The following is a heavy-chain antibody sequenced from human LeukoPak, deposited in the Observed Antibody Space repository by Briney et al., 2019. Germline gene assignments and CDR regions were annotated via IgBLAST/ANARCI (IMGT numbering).Heavy chain of an antibody. Sequence: GGSLRLSCAASGFTFSSYAMSWVRQAPGRGLEWVSGINWNGGSTGYADSVKGRFTISRDNAKNSLYLQMNSLRAENTALYYCARVKTRDYYDSSGYYSKPNDYWGQGTLVTVSS. J-gene: IGHJ4*02. CDR1: GFTFSSYA. CDR2: INWNGGST. CDR3: ARVKTRDYYDSSGYYSKPNDY. D-gene: IGHD3-22*01. V-gene: IGHV3-20*04.